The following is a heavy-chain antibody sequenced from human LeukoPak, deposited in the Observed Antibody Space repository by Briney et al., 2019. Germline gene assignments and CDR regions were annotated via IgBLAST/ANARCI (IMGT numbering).Heavy chain of an antibody. V-gene: IGHV4-34*01. CDR2: INHSGST. D-gene: IGHD3-10*01. CDR1: GGSFSGYY. CDR3: ATYYYGSGDD. J-gene: IGHJ4*02. Sequence: SETLSLTCAVYGGSFSGYYWSWIRQPPGKGLEWIGEINHSGSTNYNPSLKSRVTISVDASKNQFSLKLSSVTAADTAVYYCATYYYGSGDDWGQGTLVTVSS.